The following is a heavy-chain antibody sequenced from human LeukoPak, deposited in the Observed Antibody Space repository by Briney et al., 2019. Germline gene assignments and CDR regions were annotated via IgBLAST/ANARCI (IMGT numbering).Heavy chain of an antibody. CDR1: GGTFSSYA. CDR2: IIPIFGTA. CDR3: ARVAVAVAGTNFDP. J-gene: IGHJ5*02. D-gene: IGHD6-19*01. V-gene: IGHV1-69*06. Sequence: ASVKVSCKACGGTFSSYAISWVRQAPGQGLEWMGGIIPIFGTANYAQKFQGRVTITADKSMSTAYMELSSLRSEDTAVYYCARVAVAVAGTNFDPWGQGTLVTVSS.